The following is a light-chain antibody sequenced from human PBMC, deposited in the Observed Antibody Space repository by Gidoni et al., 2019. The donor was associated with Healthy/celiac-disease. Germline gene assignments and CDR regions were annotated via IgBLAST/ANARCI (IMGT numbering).Light chain of an antibody. J-gene: IGKJ4*01. V-gene: IGKV3-11*01. Sequence: EIVLTQSPATLSLSPGERATLSFRASQSVSSYLAWYQQNPGQAPRLLIYDASNRATGIPARFSGSGSGTDFTLTISSLEPEDFAVYYCQQRSNWPPVLTFGGGTKVEIK. CDR2: DAS. CDR3: QQRSNWPPVLT. CDR1: QSVSSY.